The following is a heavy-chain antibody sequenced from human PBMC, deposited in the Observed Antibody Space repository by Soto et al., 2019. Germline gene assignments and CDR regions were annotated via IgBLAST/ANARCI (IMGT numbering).Heavy chain of an antibody. V-gene: IGHV3-30-3*01. CDR3: ASSYDSSGYPSDY. CDR1: GFTFSSYA. CDR2: ISYDGSNK. Sequence: GGSLRLSCAASGFTFSSYAMHWVRQAPCKGLEWVAVISYDGSNKYYADSVKGRFTISRDNSKNTLYLQMNSLRAGDTAVYYCASSYDSSGYPSDYWAQGTLVTVSS. J-gene: IGHJ4*02. D-gene: IGHD3-22*01.